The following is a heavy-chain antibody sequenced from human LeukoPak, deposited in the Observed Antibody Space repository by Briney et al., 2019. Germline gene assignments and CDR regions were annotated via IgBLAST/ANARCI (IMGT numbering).Heavy chain of an antibody. D-gene: IGHD3-22*01. CDR1: GGTFSSYA. V-gene: IGHV1-69*13. J-gene: IGHJ4*02. CDR3: ARAKPLFITMIVTEQYYFDY. CDR2: IIPIFGAA. Sequence: SVKVSCKASGGTFSSYAISWVRQAPGQGLEWMGGIIPIFGAANYAQKFQGRVTITADESTSTAYMELSSLRSEDTAVYYCARAKPLFITMIVTEQYYFDYWGQGTLVTVS.